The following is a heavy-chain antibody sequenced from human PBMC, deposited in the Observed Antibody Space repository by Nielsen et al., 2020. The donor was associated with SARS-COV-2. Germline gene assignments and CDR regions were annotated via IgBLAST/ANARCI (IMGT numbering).Heavy chain of an antibody. CDR3: ARRPTYYYDSSGYSYFDY. J-gene: IGHJ4*02. CDR2: IYPADSDT. Sequence: GESLKISCKGSGYSFTTYWIGWVRQMPGKGLEWMGIIYPADSDTRYSPSFQGQVTISADKSISTAYLQWNSLKASDTAMYYCARRPTYYYDSSGYSYFDYWGQGTLVTVSS. CDR1: GYSFTTYW. V-gene: IGHV5-51*01. D-gene: IGHD3-22*01.